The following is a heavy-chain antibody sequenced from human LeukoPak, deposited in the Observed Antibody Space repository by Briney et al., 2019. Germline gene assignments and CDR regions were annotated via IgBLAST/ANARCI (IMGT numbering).Heavy chain of an antibody. J-gene: IGHJ4*02. D-gene: IGHD3-16*01. V-gene: IGHV1-69*13. CDR1: GGTFSSYA. Sequence: ASVKVSCKASGGTFSSYAISWMRQAPGQGLEWMGGIIPIFGTANYAQKFQGRVTITADESTSTAYMELSSLRSEDTAVYYCARLNDYVWGSYNYWGQGTLVTVSS. CDR3: ARLNDYVWGSYNY. CDR2: IIPIFGTA.